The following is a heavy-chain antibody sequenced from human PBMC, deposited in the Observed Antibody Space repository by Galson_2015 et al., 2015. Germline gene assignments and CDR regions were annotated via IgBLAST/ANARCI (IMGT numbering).Heavy chain of an antibody. J-gene: IGHJ4*02. D-gene: IGHD1-26*01. CDR1: GFTFSGYA. Sequence: SLRLSCAASGFTFSGYAMSWVRQAPGKGLEWVSAISGSGASTYYADSVKGRFTISRDNSKNTLYLQMNSLRAEDTAVYYCAKGVGAIIPGRDYSGQGTLVTVSS. CDR2: ISGSGAST. CDR3: AKGVGAIIPGRDY. V-gene: IGHV3-23*01.